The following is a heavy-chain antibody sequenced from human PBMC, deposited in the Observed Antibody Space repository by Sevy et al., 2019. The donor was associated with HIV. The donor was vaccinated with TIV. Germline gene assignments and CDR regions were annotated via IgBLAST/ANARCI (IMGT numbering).Heavy chain of an antibody. CDR2: ISGSGGST. D-gene: IGHD3-22*01. V-gene: IGHV3-23*01. CDR3: AKGPTYYYDSSGYYYFDY. J-gene: IGHJ4*02. CDR1: GFTFSSYA. Sequence: GGSLRLSCAASGFTFSSYAMSWVRQAPGKGLEWVSAISGSGGSTYYADPVKGRFTISRDNSKNTLYLQMNSLRAENTAVYYCAKGPTYYYDSSGYYYFDYWGQGTLVTVSS.